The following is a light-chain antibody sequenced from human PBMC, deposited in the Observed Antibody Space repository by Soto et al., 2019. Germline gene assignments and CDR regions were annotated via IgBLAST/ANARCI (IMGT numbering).Light chain of an antibody. CDR3: QQYNSYPT. CDR2: KAS. V-gene: IGKV1-5*03. J-gene: IGKJ1*01. CDR1: QSISSW. Sequence: DIQMTQSPSTLSASVGDRVTITCRASQSISSWLAWYQQKPGKAPKLLIYKASSLESGVPSRFSGSGSGTEFTLTSSSLQPDDLATYYCQQYNSYPTFGQGTKVEIK.